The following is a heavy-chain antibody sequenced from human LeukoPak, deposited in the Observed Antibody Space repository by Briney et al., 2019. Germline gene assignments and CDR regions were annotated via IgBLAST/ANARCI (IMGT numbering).Heavy chain of an antibody. CDR1: GGSISSGGYY. Sequence: SQTLSLTCTVSGGSISSGGYYWGWIRQHPGKGLEWIGYIYYSGSTYYNPSLKSRVTISVDTSKNQFSLKLSSVTAADTAVYYCARVPEYSSSSLSGMDVWGQGTTVTVSS. D-gene: IGHD6-6*01. V-gene: IGHV4-31*03. CDR3: ARVPEYSSSSLSGMDV. J-gene: IGHJ6*02. CDR2: IYYSGST.